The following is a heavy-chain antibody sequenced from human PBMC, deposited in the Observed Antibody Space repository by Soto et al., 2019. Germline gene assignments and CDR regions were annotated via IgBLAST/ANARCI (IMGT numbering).Heavy chain of an antibody. Sequence: EVQLLESGGDLVQPGGSLRLSCAASGFTFSGYAMNWVRQVPGKGLQWVSSISGSGGMTYYTDSVKGRFTSSRDNSKNTLYLQMTTLRHEDTAVYHFAMDRGVTGGTPHIWGKGTLVTVSS. CDR2: ISGSGGMT. J-gene: IGHJ3*02. D-gene: IGHD1-26*01. CDR1: GFTFSGYA. CDR3: AMDRGVTGGTPHI. V-gene: IGHV3-23*01.